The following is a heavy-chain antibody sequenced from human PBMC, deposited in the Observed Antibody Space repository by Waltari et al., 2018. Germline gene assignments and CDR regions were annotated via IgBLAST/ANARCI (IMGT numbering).Heavy chain of an antibody. D-gene: IGHD3-22*01. CDR3: ARPDYYDSSGYDNWFDP. V-gene: IGHV4-34*01. CDR1: GGSFSGYY. CDR2: INHSGST. J-gene: IGHJ5*02. Sequence: QVQLQQWGAGLLKPSETLSLTCAVYGGSFSGYYWSWIRQPPGKGLECIGEINHSGSTNYNPSLKSRVTISVDTSKNQFALKLSSVTAADTAVYYCARPDYYDSSGYDNWFDPWGQGTLVTVSS.